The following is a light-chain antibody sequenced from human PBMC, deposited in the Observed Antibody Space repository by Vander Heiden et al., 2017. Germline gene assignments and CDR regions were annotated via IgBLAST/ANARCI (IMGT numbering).Light chain of an antibody. Sequence: SVLTQPPSVAAAPGPQVTISCSGSSSNIGNNYLSWYQQLPGTAPKLLIYENNKRPSGIPDRFSGSKPGTSATLGITGLQTGDAADYYCGTWDSSLSAYVFGTGTKVTVL. CDR1: SSNIGNNY. CDR3: GTWDSSLSAYV. J-gene: IGLJ1*01. V-gene: IGLV1-51*02. CDR2: ENN.